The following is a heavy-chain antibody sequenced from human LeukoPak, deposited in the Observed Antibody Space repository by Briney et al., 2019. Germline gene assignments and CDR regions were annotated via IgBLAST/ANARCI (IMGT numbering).Heavy chain of an antibody. J-gene: IGHJ3*02. Sequence: SETLSLTCTVSGGSISSYYWNWIRQPAGKGLEWIGRIFTSGNTNYNPSLKSRVTMSVDTSKNQFSVKLNSVTAADTAVYYCARSSAITGTGTFNIWGQGTMVIVSS. CDR1: GGSISSYY. V-gene: IGHV4-4*07. CDR3: ARSSAITGTGTFNI. D-gene: IGHD1-7*01. CDR2: IFTSGNT.